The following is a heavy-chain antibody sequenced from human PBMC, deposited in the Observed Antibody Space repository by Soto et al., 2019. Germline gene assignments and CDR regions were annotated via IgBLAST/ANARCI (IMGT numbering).Heavy chain of an antibody. CDR2: IYPGDSDT. Sequence: PRGSPQSSREGCGGNVCRYRRWRGGQKPGKGLEWMGIIYPGDSDTRYSPSFQGQVTISADKSISTAYLQWSSLKASDTAMYYCARHNDYSNYIALDYWGQGTLVTFSS. V-gene: IGHV5-51*01. CDR1: GGNVCRYR. J-gene: IGHJ4*02. D-gene: IGHD4-4*01. CDR3: ARHNDYSNYIALDY.